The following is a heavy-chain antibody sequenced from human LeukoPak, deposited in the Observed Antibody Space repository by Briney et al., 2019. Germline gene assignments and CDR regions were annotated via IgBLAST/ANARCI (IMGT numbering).Heavy chain of an antibody. CDR1: GFTFSSYS. J-gene: IGHJ6*03. CDR2: ISSSSSYI. V-gene: IGHV3-21*01. Sequence: GGSLRLSCAASGFTFSSYSMNWVRQAPGKGLEWVSSISSSSSYIYYADSVKGRFTISRDNAKNSLYLQMNSLRAEDTAVYYCAREFVATTDNYYYYYYMDVWGKGTTVTVS. CDR3: AREFVATTDNYYYYYYMDV. D-gene: IGHD5-12*01.